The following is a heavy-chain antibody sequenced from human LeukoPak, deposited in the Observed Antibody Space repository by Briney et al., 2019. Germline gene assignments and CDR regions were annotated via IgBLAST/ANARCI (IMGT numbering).Heavy chain of an antibody. CDR2: ISYDGSNK. V-gene: IGHV3-30*18. CDR3: AKDLELAVAGTFDY. J-gene: IGHJ4*02. CDR1: GSTFSSYG. D-gene: IGHD6-19*01. Sequence: GRSLRLSCAASGSTFSSYGMHWVRQAPGKGLEWVAVISYDGSNKYYADSVKGRFTISRDNSKNTLYLQMNSLRAEDTAVYYCAKDLELAVAGTFDYWGQGTLVTVSS.